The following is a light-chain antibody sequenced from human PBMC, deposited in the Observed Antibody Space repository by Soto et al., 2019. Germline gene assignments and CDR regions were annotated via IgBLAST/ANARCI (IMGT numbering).Light chain of an antibody. V-gene: IGKV1-5*01. CDR2: DAS. Sequence: DIQMTQSPSTLSASVGDRVTITCRSSESISSCSAWYQQKPGKAPKLLIYDASSLASWVPSRFSGSASGTEFTITISSLQPDDFPTYYFQRYGAVGQGTEVDI. J-gene: IGKJ1*01. CDR1: ESISSC. CDR3: QRYGA.